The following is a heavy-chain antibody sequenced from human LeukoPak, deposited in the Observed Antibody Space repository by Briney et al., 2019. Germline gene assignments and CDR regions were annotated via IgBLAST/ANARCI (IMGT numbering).Heavy chain of an antibody. D-gene: IGHD6-13*01. CDR3: ARAYPPLRTAAAGDQ. CDR2: ISYRSSPI. CDR1: GFTFGDYA. V-gene: IGHV3-21*01. J-gene: IGHJ4*02. Sequence: GGSLRLSCTASGFTFGDYAMSWVRQAPGKGLEWVSSISYRSSPIYYADSVKGRFTISRDNAKNSLYLQMDSLRAGDTAVYYCARAYPPLRTAAAGDQWGQGTLVTVSS.